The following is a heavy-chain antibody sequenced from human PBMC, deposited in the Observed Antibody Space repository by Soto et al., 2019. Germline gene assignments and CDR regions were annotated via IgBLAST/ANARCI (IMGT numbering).Heavy chain of an antibody. D-gene: IGHD3-10*01. CDR1: GFTVSSNY. J-gene: IGHJ6*02. CDR2: IYSGGST. Sequence: EVQLVESGGGLVQPGGSLRLSCAASGFTVSSNYMSWVRQAPGKGLEWVSVIYSGGSTYYADSVKGRFTISRDNTKNTLYLQMNSLRAEDTSEYYCARDYYYGSGSYYTAWYYYGMDVWGQGTTVTVSS. CDR3: ARDYYYGSGSYYTAWYYYGMDV. V-gene: IGHV3-66*01.